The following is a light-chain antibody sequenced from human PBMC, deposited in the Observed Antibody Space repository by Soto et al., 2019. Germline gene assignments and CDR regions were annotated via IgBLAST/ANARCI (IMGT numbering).Light chain of an antibody. Sequence: QSVLTQPASVSGSPGQSITTSCTGTSSDIGGYNVVSWYQQHPRKAPKLIIYEVTNRPSGISDRFSASKSGNTASLTISGLQAEDEGDYYCSSYTRARTYVFGTGTKVTVL. J-gene: IGLJ1*01. CDR2: EVT. CDR3: SSYTRARTYV. CDR1: SSDIGGYNV. V-gene: IGLV2-14*01.